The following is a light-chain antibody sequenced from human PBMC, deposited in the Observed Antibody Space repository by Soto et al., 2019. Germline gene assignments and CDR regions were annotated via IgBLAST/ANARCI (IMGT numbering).Light chain of an antibody. J-gene: IGLJ3*02. V-gene: IGLV7-43*01. CDR1: TGAVTSDYY. CDR3: VLLCSGEWV. CDR2: RTN. Sequence: QTVVTQEPSLTVSPGGTVTLTCALTTGAVTSDYYPNWFQRKPGQALRTLIYRTNNKHSWTPARFSGSLLGGKAALTLSGVQPEDEADYYCVLLCSGEWVFGGRTKLIVL.